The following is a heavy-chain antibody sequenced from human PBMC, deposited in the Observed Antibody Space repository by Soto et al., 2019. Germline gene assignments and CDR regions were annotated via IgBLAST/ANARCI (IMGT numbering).Heavy chain of an antibody. CDR3: ARRWGGSGSSDWFDP. D-gene: IGHD3-10*01. CDR2: ISAYNGNT. CDR1: GYTFTSYG. Sequence: ASVKVSCKASGYTFTSYGISWVRQAPGQGLEWMGWISAYNGNTNYAQKLQGRVTMTTDTSTSTAYMELRSLRSDDTAVYYCARRWGGSGSSDWFDPWGQGTLVTVSS. J-gene: IGHJ5*02. V-gene: IGHV1-18*01.